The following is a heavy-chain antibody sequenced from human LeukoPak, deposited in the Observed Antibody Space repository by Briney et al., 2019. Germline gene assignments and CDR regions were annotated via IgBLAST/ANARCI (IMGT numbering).Heavy chain of an antibody. J-gene: IGHJ1*01. CDR2: INGAGSST. CDR3: ARDLFFSDAGYSSGWRVEYFHH. Sequence: PGGSLRLSCAASGFTFSSHWMHWVRQAPGKGLVWVSRINGAGSSTSYADSVNGRFTVSRDNAKNTLNLQMNSLRAEDTAVYYCARDLFFSDAGYSSGWRVEYFHHWGQGTLVTVSS. CDR1: GFTFSSHW. V-gene: IGHV3-74*01. D-gene: IGHD6-19*01.